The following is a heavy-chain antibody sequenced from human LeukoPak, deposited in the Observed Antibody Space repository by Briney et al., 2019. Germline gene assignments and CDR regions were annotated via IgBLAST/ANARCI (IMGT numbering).Heavy chain of an antibody. CDR1: GFTFSSYG. CDR3: ARDGFGTGSN. V-gene: IGHV3-30*03. CDR2: ISYDGSNK. D-gene: IGHD3-16*01. J-gene: IGHJ4*02. Sequence: PGGSLRLSCAASGFTFSSYGMHWVRQAPGKGLEWVAVISYDGSNKYYADSVKGRFTISRDNSQNTLYLQMNSLRADDTAVYYCARDGFGTGSNWGQGTLVTVSS.